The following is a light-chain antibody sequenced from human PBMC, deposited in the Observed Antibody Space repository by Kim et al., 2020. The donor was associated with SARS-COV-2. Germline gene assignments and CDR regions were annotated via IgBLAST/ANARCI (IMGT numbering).Light chain of an antibody. V-gene: IGKV1-27*01. CDR2: AAS. CDR1: QGISSN. CDR3: QECDGAPWT. J-gene: IGKJ1*01. Sequence: DIQMTQSPSSLSASVGDRVTITCRASQGISSNLAWYQHKPGKVPKLLISAASALQSGVPSRFSGSGSGTDFTLTISSLQPEDVATYFCQECDGAPWTFGQGTKVDI.